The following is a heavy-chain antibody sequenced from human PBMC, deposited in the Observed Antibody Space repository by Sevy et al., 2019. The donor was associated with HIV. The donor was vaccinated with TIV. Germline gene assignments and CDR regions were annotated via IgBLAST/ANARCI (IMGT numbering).Heavy chain of an antibody. Sequence: GGSLRLSCAASGFTFSSYGMHWVRQAPGKGLEWVAFIRYDGSNEFYADSVRGRFTISRDNSNNTLVLQMNSLRADDTAVYYCATRWTPGYWGQGTLVTVSS. D-gene: IGHD1-1*01. J-gene: IGHJ4*02. V-gene: IGHV3-30*02. CDR3: ATRWTPGY. CDR1: GFTFSSYG. CDR2: IRYDGSNE.